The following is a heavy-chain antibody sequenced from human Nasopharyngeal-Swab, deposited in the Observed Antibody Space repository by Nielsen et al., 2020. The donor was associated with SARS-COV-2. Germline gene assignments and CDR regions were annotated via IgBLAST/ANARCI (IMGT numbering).Heavy chain of an antibody. Sequence: ASVKVSCKASGYTFTSYGISWVRQAPGQGLEWMGWISAYNGNTNYAQKLQGRVTMTTDTSTSTAYMELGSLRSDDTAVYYCARGGLRYFDWLLRSDTAMVEFDYWGQGTLVTVSS. D-gene: IGHD3-9*01. CDR2: ISAYNGNT. V-gene: IGHV1-18*01. J-gene: IGHJ4*02. CDR3: ARGGLRYFDWLLRSDTAMVEFDY. CDR1: GYTFTSYG.